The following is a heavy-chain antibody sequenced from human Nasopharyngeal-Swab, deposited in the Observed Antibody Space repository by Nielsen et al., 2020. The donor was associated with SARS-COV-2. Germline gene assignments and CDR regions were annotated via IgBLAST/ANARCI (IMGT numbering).Heavy chain of an antibody. V-gene: IGHV3-53*01. CDR2: IYSGGST. D-gene: IGHD6-19*01. CDR3: ARAEGQWLVGGGYYFDY. Sequence: WIRQPPGKGLEWVSVIYSGGSTYYANSVKGRFTISRDNSKNTLYLQMNSLRAEDTAVYHCARAEGQWLVGGGYYFDYWGQGALVTVSS. J-gene: IGHJ4*02.